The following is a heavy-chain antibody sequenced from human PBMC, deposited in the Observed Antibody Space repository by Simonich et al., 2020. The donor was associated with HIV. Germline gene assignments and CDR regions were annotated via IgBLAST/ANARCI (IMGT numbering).Heavy chain of an antibody. CDR1: GYSISSGYY. CDR3: ATTINYEDAFDI. Sequence: QVQLQESGPGLVKPSETLSLTCAVSGYSISSGYYWGWIRQPPGKGLEWIGSIYLRGSNYYNPSLKSRVHISVDTSKNQFSLKMSSVTAADTAVYYCATTINYEDAFDIWGQGTMVTVSS. D-gene: IGHD4-4*01. J-gene: IGHJ3*02. CDR2: IYLRGSN. V-gene: IGHV4-38-2*01.